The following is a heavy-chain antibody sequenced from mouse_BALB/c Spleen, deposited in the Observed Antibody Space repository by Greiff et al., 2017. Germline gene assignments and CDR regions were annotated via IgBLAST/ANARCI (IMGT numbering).Heavy chain of an antibody. CDR2: ISYDGSN. J-gene: IGHJ4*01. CDR1: GYSITSGYY. Sequence: DVQLQESGPGLVKPSQSLSLTCSVTGYSITSGYYWNWIRQFPGNKLEWMGYISYDGSNNYNPSLKNRISITRDTSKNQFFLKLNSVTTEDTATYDGARAYGYDGPYAMDYWGQGTSVTVSS. V-gene: IGHV3-6*02. CDR3: ARAYGYDGPYAMDY. D-gene: IGHD2-2*01.